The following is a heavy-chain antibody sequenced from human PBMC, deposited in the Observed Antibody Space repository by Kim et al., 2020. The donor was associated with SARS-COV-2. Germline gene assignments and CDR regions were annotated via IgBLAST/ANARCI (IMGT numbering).Heavy chain of an antibody. Sequence: SPSLKGRLTITKDTSKNQVVLTMTNMDPVDTATYYCAHRPLSPYYYGMDVWGQGTTVTVSS. J-gene: IGHJ6*02. CDR3: AHRPLSPYYYGMDV. V-gene: IGHV2-5*01.